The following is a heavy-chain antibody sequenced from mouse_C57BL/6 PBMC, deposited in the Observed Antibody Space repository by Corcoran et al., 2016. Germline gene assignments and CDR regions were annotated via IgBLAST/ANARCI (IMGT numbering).Heavy chain of an antibody. D-gene: IGHD1-1*01. CDR2: INTYSGVP. Sequence: QIQLVQSGPELKKPGETVKISCKASGYTFTTYGMSWVKQAPGKGLKWMGWINTYSGVPTYADDFKGRFAFSLETSASTAYLQINNLKNEDTATYFCARDPLHYYGSSPYAMDYWGQGTSVTVSS. J-gene: IGHJ4*01. CDR3: ARDPLHYYGSSPYAMDY. CDR1: GYTFTTYG. V-gene: IGHV9-3*01.